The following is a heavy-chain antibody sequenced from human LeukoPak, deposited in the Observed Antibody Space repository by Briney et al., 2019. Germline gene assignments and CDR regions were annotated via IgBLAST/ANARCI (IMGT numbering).Heavy chain of an antibody. V-gene: IGHV4-59*08. CDR1: GGSISSYY. J-gene: IGHJ3*02. CDR2: IYYSGST. D-gene: IGHD2-15*01. Sequence: PSETLSLTCTVSGGSISSYYWSWIRQPPGKGLEWIGYIYYSGSTNYNPSLKSRVTISVDTSKNQFSLKPSSVTAADTAVYYCARQPLGYCSGGSCPLGAFDIWGQGTMVTVSS. CDR3: ARQPLGYCSGGSCPLGAFDI.